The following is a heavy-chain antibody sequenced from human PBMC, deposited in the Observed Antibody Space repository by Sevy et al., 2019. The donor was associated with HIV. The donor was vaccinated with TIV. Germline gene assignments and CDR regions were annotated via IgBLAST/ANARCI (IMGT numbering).Heavy chain of an antibody. CDR1: GGTFSSYA. J-gene: IGHJ4*02. D-gene: IGHD6-13*01. Sequence: ASVKVSCKASGGTFSSYAISWVRQAPGQELEWMGGIIPIFGTANYAQKFQGRVTITADESTSTAYMELSSLRSEDTAVYYCARGPGRIAAAGYGYWGQGTLVTVSS. V-gene: IGHV1-69*13. CDR3: ARGPGRIAAAGYGY. CDR2: IIPIFGTA.